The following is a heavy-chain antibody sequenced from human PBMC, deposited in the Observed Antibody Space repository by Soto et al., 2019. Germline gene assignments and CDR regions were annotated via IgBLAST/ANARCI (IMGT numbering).Heavy chain of an antibody. D-gene: IGHD3-3*01. Sequence: QVQLVESGGGVVQPGRSLRLSCAASGFTFSSYAMHWVRQAPGKGLEWVAVISYDGSYKYYADSVKGRFTISRDNSKNTLYLQMNSLRDEDSAVYYCARDRSTIPIHEFGPWGQGILVTVSP. V-gene: IGHV3-30-3*01. CDR3: ARDRSTIPIHEFGP. CDR2: ISYDGSYK. J-gene: IGHJ5*02. CDR1: GFTFSSYA.